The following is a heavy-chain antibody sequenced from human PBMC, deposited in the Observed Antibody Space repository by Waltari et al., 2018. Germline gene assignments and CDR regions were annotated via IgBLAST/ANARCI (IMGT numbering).Heavy chain of an antibody. Sequence: QVQLQESGPGLVKPSETLSLTCTVSGGSISSYYWSWIRQPAGKGLEWIGRIYTSGSTNYNPSLKSRVTMSVDTSKNQFSLKLSSVTAADTAVYYCARVRIAVAGSYYYMDVWGKGTTVTVSS. J-gene: IGHJ6*03. CDR2: IYTSGST. CDR1: GGSISSYY. V-gene: IGHV4-4*07. D-gene: IGHD6-19*01. CDR3: ARVRIAVAGSYYYMDV.